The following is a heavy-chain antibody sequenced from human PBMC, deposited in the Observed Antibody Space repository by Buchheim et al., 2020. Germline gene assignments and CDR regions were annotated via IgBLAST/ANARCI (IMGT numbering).Heavy chain of an antibody. J-gene: IGHJ4*02. V-gene: IGHV3-30*18. Sequence: QVQLVESGGGVVQPGRSLRLSCAASGFTFSNYGMHWVRQAPGKGLEWVAVLSSDGNNKYNADSVKGRFPISRDNSKNTLYLQMNSLRAEDTAVYYCAKGRGSGSYYNVDYWGQGTL. CDR2: LSSDGNNK. CDR1: GFTFSNYG. CDR3: AKGRGSGSYYNVDY. D-gene: IGHD3-10*01.